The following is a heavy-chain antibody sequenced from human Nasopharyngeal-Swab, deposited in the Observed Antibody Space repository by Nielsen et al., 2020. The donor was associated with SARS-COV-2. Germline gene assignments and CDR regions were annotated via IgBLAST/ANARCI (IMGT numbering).Heavy chain of an antibody. CDR3: ASGELNPFDY. V-gene: IGHV4-59*01. Sequence: SETLSLTCTVSGGSISSYYWSWIRQPPGKGLEWIGYIYYSGSTNYNPSLKSRVTISVDTSKNQFSLKLSSVTAADTAVYYRASGELNPFDYWGQGTLVTVSS. J-gene: IGHJ4*02. CDR2: IYYSGST. D-gene: IGHD3-10*01. CDR1: GGSISSYY.